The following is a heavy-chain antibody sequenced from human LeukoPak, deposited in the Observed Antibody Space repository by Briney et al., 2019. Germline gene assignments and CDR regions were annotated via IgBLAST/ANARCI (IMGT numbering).Heavy chain of an antibody. Sequence: PGGSLRLSCAASGFTFSSYWMHWVRQAPGKGLVWVSRINTDGSSTSYADSVKGRFTISRDNAKNTLYLQTNSLRAEDTAVYYCARAGPFTIFGVVTAFDPWGQGTLVTVSS. CDR2: INTDGSST. V-gene: IGHV3-74*01. CDR1: GFTFSSYW. D-gene: IGHD3-3*01. CDR3: ARAGPFTIFGVVTAFDP. J-gene: IGHJ5*02.